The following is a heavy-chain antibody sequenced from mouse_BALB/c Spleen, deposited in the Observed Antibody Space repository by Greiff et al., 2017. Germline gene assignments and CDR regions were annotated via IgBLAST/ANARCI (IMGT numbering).Heavy chain of an antibody. CDR3: ARIGYGNYGYAMDY. V-gene: IGHV1S56*01. CDR1: GYTFTSYY. D-gene: IGHD2-10*02. J-gene: IGHJ4*01. CDR2: IYPGDGST. Sequence: QVQLKESGPELVKPGASVKMSCKASGYTFTSYYIHWVKQRPGQGLEWIGWIYPGDGSTKYNEKFKGKTTLTADKSSSTAYMLLSSLTSEDSAIYFCARIGYGNYGYAMDYWGQGTSVTVSS.